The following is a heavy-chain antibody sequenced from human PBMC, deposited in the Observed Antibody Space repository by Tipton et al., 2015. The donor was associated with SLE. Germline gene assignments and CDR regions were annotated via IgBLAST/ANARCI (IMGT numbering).Heavy chain of an antibody. CDR1: GDSISGHY. V-gene: IGHV4-59*11. CDR3: ARRRGSSWYEDYFDY. D-gene: IGHD6-13*01. CDR2: IYYSGST. Sequence: TLSLTCTVSGDSISGHYWSWIRQPPGKGLEWIAYIYYSGSTSYNPSLESRVTILVDTSKNQFSLKLNSVTAADTAVYYCARRRGSSWYEDYFDYWGQGTLVTVSS. J-gene: IGHJ4*02.